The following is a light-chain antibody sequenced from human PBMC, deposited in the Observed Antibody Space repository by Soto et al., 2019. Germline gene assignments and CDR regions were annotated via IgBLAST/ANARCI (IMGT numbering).Light chain of an antibody. J-gene: IGLJ2*01. CDR1: SGHRNYI. V-gene: IGLV4-60*02. CDR2: LEGSGSY. Sequence: QSVLTQSSSASASLGSSVKPTCTLSSGHRNYIIAWHQQQPGKAPRYLMKLEGSGSYNKGSGVPDRFSGSSSGPDRYLTISNLQFEDEADYYCETWDTNTRVFGGGTQLTVL. CDR3: ETWDTNTRV.